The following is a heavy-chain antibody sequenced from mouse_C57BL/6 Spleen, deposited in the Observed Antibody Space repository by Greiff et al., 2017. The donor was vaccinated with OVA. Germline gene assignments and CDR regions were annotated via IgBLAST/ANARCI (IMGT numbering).Heavy chain of an antibody. D-gene: IGHD2-10*02. V-gene: IGHV1-82*01. Sequence: QVQLKQSGPELVKPGASVKISCKASGYAFSSSWMNWVKQRPGKGLEWIGRIYPGDGDTNYNGKFKGKATLTADKSSSTAYMQLSSLTSEDSAVYFCARVAYGNYYAMDYWGQGTSVTVSS. J-gene: IGHJ4*01. CDR2: IYPGDGDT. CDR1: GYAFSSSW. CDR3: ARVAYGNYYAMDY.